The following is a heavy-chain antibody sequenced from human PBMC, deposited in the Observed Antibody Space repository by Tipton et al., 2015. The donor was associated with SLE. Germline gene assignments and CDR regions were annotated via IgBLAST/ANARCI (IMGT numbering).Heavy chain of an antibody. V-gene: IGHV3-21*03. J-gene: IGHJ4*02. CDR3: SIGVGFSDVDY. CDR1: GFTFSTYN. Sequence: SLRLSCAASGFTFSTYNMHWIRQAPGKGLEWVSSISTTSGSVFYADSVRGRFTISRDNADNSLSLQMNSLTAEDTAVYYCSIGVGFSDVDYWGQGTLVTVSS. D-gene: IGHD2-15*01. CDR2: ISTTSGSV.